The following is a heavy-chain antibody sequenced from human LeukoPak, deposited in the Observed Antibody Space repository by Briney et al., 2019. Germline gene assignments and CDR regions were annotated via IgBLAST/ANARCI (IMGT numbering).Heavy chain of an antibody. J-gene: IGHJ6*03. CDR2: IIPIFGTA. CDR1: GGTFSSYA. Sequence: GASVKVSCKASGGTFSSYAISWVRQAPGQGLEWMGGIIPIFGTANYAQKFQGGVTITADKSTSTAYMELSSLRSEDTAVYYCARVAATYYYYYYMDVWGKGTTVTVSS. D-gene: IGHD6-25*01. CDR3: ARVAATYYYYYYMDV. V-gene: IGHV1-69*06.